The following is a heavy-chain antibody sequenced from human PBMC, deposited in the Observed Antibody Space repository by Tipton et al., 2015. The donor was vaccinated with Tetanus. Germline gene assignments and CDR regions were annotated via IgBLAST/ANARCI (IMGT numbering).Heavy chain of an antibody. D-gene: IGHD2-15*01. Sequence: LSLTCAASGFIFSSYGIHWVRQAPGKGLEWVAVSWYDGTDKYYADSVKGRFTISRDNSKNTLYLQMNSLRAEDTAVYSCARGADCSGGSCFSGDFDNWGQGTQVTVSS. CDR3: ARGADCSGGSCFSGDFDN. CDR2: SWYDGTDK. CDR1: GFIFSSYG. V-gene: IGHV3-33*01. J-gene: IGHJ4*02.